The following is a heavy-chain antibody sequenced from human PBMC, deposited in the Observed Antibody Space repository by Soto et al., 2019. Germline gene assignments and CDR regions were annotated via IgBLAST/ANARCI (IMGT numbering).Heavy chain of an antibody. D-gene: IGHD2-21*02. CDR1: GGSISSEYYH. CDR2: IHYTGSI. CDR3: AREDDGGDRDYYGLDI. Sequence: QMQLQQSGPGLVEPSQTLSLTCIVSGGSISSEYYHWTWIRQSPGKGLEWIGYIHYTGSIMYNPSFKSRLTMAVDTSKNQFSLQLTSVTAADTAVYFCAREDDGGDRDYYGLDIWGQGTTVTVSS. J-gene: IGHJ6*02. V-gene: IGHV4-30-4*08.